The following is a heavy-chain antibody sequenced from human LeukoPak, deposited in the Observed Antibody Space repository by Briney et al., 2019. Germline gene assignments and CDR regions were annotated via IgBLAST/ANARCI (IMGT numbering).Heavy chain of an antibody. D-gene: IGHD3-22*01. CDR1: GFTFSSYG. J-gene: IGHJ4*02. V-gene: IGHV3-33*06. CDR3: AKAHRRYDSSGYYLDY. CDR2: RGFDGSNK. Sequence: GRSLRLSCGTSGFTFSSYGMDWVRQAPGKGLEWVAVRGFDGSNKYYADSVKGRFTISRDNSKNTLYLQMNSLRAEDTAVYYCAKAHRRYDSSGYYLDYWGQGTLVTVSS.